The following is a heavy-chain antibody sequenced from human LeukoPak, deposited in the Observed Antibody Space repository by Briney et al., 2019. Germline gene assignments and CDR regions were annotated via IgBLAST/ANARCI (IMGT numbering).Heavy chain of an antibody. J-gene: IGHJ4*02. CDR1: GFTFSRFE. D-gene: IGHD7-27*01. CDR2: ISGSGSTK. Sequence: GGSLRLSCAASGFTFSRFEMNWVRQGPGKGLEWVSYISGSGSTKYYAETAKGRFTISRDNDKSSLYLQMNSLRAEGTAVYYCARDRNWAFDYWGQGTLVTVSS. CDR3: ARDRNWAFDY. V-gene: IGHV3-48*03.